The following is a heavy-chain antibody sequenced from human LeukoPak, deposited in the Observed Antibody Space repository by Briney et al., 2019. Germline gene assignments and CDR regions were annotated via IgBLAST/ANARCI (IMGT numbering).Heavy chain of an antibody. CDR1: GYTFTGYY. V-gene: IGHV1-2*02. J-gene: IGHJ5*02. CDR3: ARGRALTNWFDP. Sequence: ASVKVSCKASGYTFTGYYMHWVRQAPGQGLEWMGWINPNSGGTNYAQKLQGRVTMTTDTSTSTAYMELRSLRSDDTAVYYCARGRALTNWFDPWGQGTLVTVSS. CDR2: INPNSGGT. D-gene: IGHD4/OR15-4a*01.